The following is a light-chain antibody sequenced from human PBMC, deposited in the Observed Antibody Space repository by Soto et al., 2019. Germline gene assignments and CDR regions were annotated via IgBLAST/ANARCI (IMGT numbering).Light chain of an antibody. CDR1: NSDVGNYNY. CDR2: QVN. CDR3: TSYSGVNQVL. Sequence: QSALTQPPSASGSPGQSVTISCTGTNSDVGNYNYVSWYQQHPGKAPRLMIYQVNKRPSGVPDRFSGSKSGNTASLTVSGLQAADEADYYCTSYSGVNQVLFGGGTKLTVL. J-gene: IGLJ3*02. V-gene: IGLV2-8*01.